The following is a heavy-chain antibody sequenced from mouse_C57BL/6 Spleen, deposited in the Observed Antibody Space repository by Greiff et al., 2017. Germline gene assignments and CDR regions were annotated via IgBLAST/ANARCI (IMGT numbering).Heavy chain of an antibody. J-gene: IGHJ3*01. CDR3: ARDWGRGFAY. Sequence: EVMLVESGGGLVKPGGSLKLSCAASGFTFSSYAMSWVRQTPEKRLEWVATISDGGSYTYYPDNVKGRFTISRDNAKNNLYLQMSHLKSEDTAMYYCARDWGRGFAYWGQGTLVTVSA. D-gene: IGHD1-1*01. V-gene: IGHV5-4*01. CDR2: ISDGGSYT. CDR1: GFTFSSYA.